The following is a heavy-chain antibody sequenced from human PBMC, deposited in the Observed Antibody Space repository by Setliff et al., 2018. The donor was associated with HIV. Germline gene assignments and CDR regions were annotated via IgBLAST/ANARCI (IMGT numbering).Heavy chain of an antibody. D-gene: IGHD6-19*01. CDR1: GESFSAYF. CDR2: INHSGST. V-gene: IGHV4-34*01. Sequence: NPSETLSLTCAVYGESFSAYFWSWIRQPPGKGLEWIGLINHSGSTNYNQSLKSRVTISLGTSKNQFSLKMTSVTAADTAVYYCATGITVAPDYWGQGSLVTVSS. J-gene: IGHJ4*02. CDR3: ATGITVAPDY.